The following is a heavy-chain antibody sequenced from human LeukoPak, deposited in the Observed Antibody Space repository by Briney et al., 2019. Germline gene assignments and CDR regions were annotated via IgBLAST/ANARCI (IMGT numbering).Heavy chain of an antibody. CDR2: ISWDSGNI. V-gene: IGHV3-9*01. CDR1: GFTFDNYA. CDR3: AKSLGSTMYYFDS. Sequence: HPGGSLRLSCAASGFTFDNYAMHLVRQAPGKGLEWVAGISWDSGNIGYADSVKGRFTISRDNAKNSLYLQMNSLRIEDTALYYCAKSLGSTMYYFDSWGQGTLVTVSS. J-gene: IGHJ4*02. D-gene: IGHD6-13*01.